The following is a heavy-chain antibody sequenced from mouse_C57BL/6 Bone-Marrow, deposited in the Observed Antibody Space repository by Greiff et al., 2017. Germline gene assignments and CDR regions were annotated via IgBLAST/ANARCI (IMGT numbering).Heavy chain of an antibody. V-gene: IGHV5-12*01. CDR3: ARRDYGSSYRWYFDV. D-gene: IGHD1-1*01. CDR2: ISNGGGST. CDR1: GFTFSDYY. Sequence: EVMLVESGGGLVQPGGSLKLSCAASGFTFSDYYMYWVRQTPEKRVEWVAYISNGGGSTYYPDTVKGRFTISRDNAKNTLYLQMSRLKSEDTALYYCARRDYGSSYRWYFDVWGTGTTVTVSS. J-gene: IGHJ1*03.